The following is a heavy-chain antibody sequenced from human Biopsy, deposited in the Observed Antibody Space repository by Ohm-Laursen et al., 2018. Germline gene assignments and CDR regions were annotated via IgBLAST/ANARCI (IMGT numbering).Heavy chain of an antibody. V-gene: IGHV4-34*01. Sequence: SETLSLTCAVYGGPFSDYYWSWIRQPPGKGLEWIGEINHRGSANHNPSLRSRVTMSVDTSKNQFSLKLTSVTAADTAVYYCARMGASRNRDDYWGQGTLVTVSS. CDR2: INHRGSA. CDR1: GGPFSDYY. J-gene: IGHJ4*02. CDR3: ARMGASRNRDDY. D-gene: IGHD3-16*01.